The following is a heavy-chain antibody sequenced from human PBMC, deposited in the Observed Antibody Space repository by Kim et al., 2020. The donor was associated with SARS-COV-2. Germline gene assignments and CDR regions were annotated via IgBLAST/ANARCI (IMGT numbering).Heavy chain of an antibody. CDR2: ISYDGSNK. Sequence: GGSLRLSCAASGFTFSSYGMHWVRQAPGKGLEWVAVISYDGSNKYYADSVKGRFTISRDNSKNTLYLQMNSLRAEDTAVYYCAKENPSYYYGMDVWGQGTTVTVSS. J-gene: IGHJ6*02. CDR3: AKENPSYYYGMDV. CDR1: GFTFSSYG. V-gene: IGHV3-30*18.